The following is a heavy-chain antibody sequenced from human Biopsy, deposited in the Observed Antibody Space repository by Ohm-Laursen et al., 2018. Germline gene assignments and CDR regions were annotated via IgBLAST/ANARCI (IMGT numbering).Heavy chain of an antibody. CDR2: INAKTGDT. CDR1: GYTFTSYH. D-gene: IGHD3-22*01. CDR3: TRGGYYYDSLAYYYWFDP. J-gene: IGHJ5*02. V-gene: IGHV1-2*02. Sequence: ASVKVSCKASGYTFTSYHVHWVRQAPGQGLEWMGWINAKTGDTNYAQKFQGRVTMPRDTSISTACVDLSSLRSDDTAVYYCTRGGYYYDSLAYYYWFDPWGQGTLVTVSS.